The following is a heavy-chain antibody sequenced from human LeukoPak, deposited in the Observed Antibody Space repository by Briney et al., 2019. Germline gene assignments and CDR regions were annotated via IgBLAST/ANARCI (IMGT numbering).Heavy chain of an antibody. Sequence: GGSLRLSCAASGFTFSSYSMNWVRQAPGKGLEWVSSISSSSSYIYHADSVKGRFTISRDNAKNSLYLQMNSLRAEDTAVYYCARSGNYYDSSGYPQYYFDYWGQGTLVTVSS. CDR3: ARSGNYYDSSGYPQYYFDY. J-gene: IGHJ4*02. D-gene: IGHD3-22*01. CDR1: GFTFSSYS. V-gene: IGHV3-21*01. CDR2: ISSSSSYI.